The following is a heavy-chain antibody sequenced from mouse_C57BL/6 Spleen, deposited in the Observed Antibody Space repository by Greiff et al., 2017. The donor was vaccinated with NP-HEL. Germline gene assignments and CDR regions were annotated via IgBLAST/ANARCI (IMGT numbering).Heavy chain of an antibody. CDR3: AIPYYYGSSRGYYAMDD. CDR2: IYPADSDT. Sequence: VQLQQPGAELVKPGASVKVSCKASGYTFTSYWMHWVKQRPGQGLEWIGRIYPADSDTNYNQKFKGKATLTVDKSSSTAYMHLSSLTSEDSAVYYCAIPYYYGSSRGYYAMDDWGQGTSVTVSS. V-gene: IGHV1-74*01. CDR1: GYTFTSYW. J-gene: IGHJ4*01. D-gene: IGHD1-1*01.